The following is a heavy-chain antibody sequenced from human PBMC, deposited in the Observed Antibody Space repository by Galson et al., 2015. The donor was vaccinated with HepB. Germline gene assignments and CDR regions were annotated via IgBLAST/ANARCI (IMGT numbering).Heavy chain of an antibody. J-gene: IGHJ4*02. CDR1: GFTFSSYA. CDR2: ISYDGSNK. CDR3: ARDRSEPRYDFWSGIDY. V-gene: IGHV3-30-3*01. Sequence: SLRLSCAASGFTFSSYAMHWVRQAPGKGLEWVAVISYDGSNKYYADSVKGRFTISRDNSKNTLYLQMNSLRAEDTAVYYCARDRSEPRYDFWSGIDYWGQGTLVTVSS. D-gene: IGHD3-3*01.